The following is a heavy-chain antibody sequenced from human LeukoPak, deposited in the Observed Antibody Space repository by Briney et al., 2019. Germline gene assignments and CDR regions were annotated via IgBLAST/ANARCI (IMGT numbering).Heavy chain of an antibody. CDR2: MNPSSGNT. V-gene: IGHV1-8*01. D-gene: IGHD2-2*01. Sequence: ASVKVSCKASGYTFTSYDINWVRQATGQGLEWMGWMNPSSGNTGYAQKFQGRVTMTRNTSISTAYMELSSLRSEDTAVYYCARGRFKSQLLSFYWGQGTLVTVSS. J-gene: IGHJ4*02. CDR1: GYTFTSYD. CDR3: ARGRFKSQLLSFY.